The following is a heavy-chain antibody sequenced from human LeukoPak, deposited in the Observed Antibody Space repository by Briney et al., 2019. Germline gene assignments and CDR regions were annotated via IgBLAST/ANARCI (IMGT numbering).Heavy chain of an antibody. CDR3: ARRYSSSWYHWVDP. J-gene: IGHJ5*02. D-gene: IGHD6-13*01. V-gene: IGHV1-18*01. CDR1: GYTFTSYG. CDR2: ISAYNGNT. Sequence: ASVKVSCKASGYTFTSYGISWVRQAPGQGLEWIGWISAYNGNTNYAQKLQGRVTMTTDTSTSTAYMELRSLRSDDTAVYYCARRYSSSWYHWVDPWGQGTLVTVSS.